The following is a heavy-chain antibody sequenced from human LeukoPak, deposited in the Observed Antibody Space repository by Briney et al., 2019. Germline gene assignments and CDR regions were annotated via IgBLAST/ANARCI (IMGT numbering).Heavy chain of an antibody. J-gene: IGHJ5*02. CDR3: ARLTMVRGVISYNWFDP. Sequence: ASVKVSCKASGYTFTSYYMHWVRQAPGQGLEWMGWISAYNGNTNYAQKLQGRVTMTTDTSTSTAYMELRSLRSDDTAVYYCARLTMVRGVISYNWFDPWGQGTLVTVSS. CDR2: ISAYNGNT. D-gene: IGHD3-10*01. V-gene: IGHV1-18*04. CDR1: GYTFTSYY.